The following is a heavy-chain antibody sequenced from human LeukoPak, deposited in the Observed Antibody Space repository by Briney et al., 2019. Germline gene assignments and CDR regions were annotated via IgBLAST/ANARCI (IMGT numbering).Heavy chain of an antibody. CDR3: VGGEIEIHLPADYGDYMPSDY. V-gene: IGHV3-23*01. D-gene: IGHD4-17*01. J-gene: IGHJ4*02. Sequence: GGSLRLSCAASGFTFSSYAMAWVRQSPGKGLEWVASITFSGGITYYADSVKGRLTISRDNTRRAMILQMDCLRADDLGVYYCVGGEIEIHLPADYGDYMPSDYWGQGTVVAVSS. CDR1: GFTFSSYA. CDR2: ITFSGGIT.